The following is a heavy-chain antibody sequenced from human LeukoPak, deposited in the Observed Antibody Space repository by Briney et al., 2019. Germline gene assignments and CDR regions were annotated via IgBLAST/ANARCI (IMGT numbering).Heavy chain of an antibody. CDR1: GGTFSSYD. Sequence: ASVKVSCKASGGTFSSYDINWVRQATGQGLEWMGWMNPNSGNTGYAQKFQGRVTITRNTSISTAYMELSSLRSEDTAVYYCARATNPNNFDYWGQGTLVTVSS. D-gene: IGHD1-14*01. CDR3: ARATNPNNFDY. J-gene: IGHJ4*02. CDR2: MNPNSGNT. V-gene: IGHV1-8*03.